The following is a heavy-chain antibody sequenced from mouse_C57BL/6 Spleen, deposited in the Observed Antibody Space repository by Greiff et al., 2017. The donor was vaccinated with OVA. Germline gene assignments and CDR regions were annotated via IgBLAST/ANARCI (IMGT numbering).Heavy chain of an antibody. Sequence: VHLVESGPELVKPGASVKISCKASGYSFTSYYIHWVKQRPGQGLEWIGWIYPGSGNTKYNEKFKGKATLTADTSSSTAYMQLSSLTSEDSAVYYCARNDYDSAWFAYWGQGTLVTVSA. D-gene: IGHD2-4*01. J-gene: IGHJ3*01. V-gene: IGHV1-66*01. CDR1: GYSFTSYY. CDR2: IYPGSGNT. CDR3: ARNDYDSAWFAY.